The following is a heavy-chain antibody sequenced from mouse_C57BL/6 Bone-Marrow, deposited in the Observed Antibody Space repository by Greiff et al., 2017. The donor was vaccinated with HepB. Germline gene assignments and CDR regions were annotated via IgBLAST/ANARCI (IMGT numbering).Heavy chain of an antibody. CDR3: TTLSTMVTTRDY. CDR2: IDPENGDT. Sequence: EVQLQQSGAELVRPGASVKLSCTASGFNIKDDYMHWVKQRPEQGLEWIGWIDPENGDTEYASKFQGKATITADTSSNTAYLQLRSLTSEDTAVYYCTTLSTMVTTRDYWGQGTTLTVSS. V-gene: IGHV14-4*01. CDR1: GFNIKDDY. D-gene: IGHD2-2*01. J-gene: IGHJ2*01.